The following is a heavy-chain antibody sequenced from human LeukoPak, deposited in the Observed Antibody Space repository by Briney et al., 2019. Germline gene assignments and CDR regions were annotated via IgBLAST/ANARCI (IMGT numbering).Heavy chain of an antibody. J-gene: IGHJ4*02. V-gene: IGHV3-23*01. CDR2: ISGSGGST. D-gene: IGHD4-17*01. Sequence: GGSLRLSCAASRFTFSTYGMSWVRQAPGKGLEWVSAISGSGGSTYYADSVKGRFTTSRDNSKNTLYLQMNSLRAEDTAVYYCAKGELRLDYWGQGTLVTVSS. CDR1: RFTFSTYG. CDR3: AKGELRLDY.